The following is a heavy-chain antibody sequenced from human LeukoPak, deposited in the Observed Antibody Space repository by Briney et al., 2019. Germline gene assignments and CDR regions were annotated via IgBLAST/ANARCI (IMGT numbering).Heavy chain of an antibody. CDR3: ARGSLAAAGDVFDY. V-gene: IGHV4-59*01. J-gene: IGHJ4*02. D-gene: IGHD6-13*01. CDR2: IYYSGST. CDR1: GGSISSYY. Sequence: SGTLSLTCTVSGGSISSYYWSWIRQPPGKGLEWIGYIYYSGSTNYNPSLKSRVTISVDTSKNQFSLKLSSVTAADTAVYYCARGSLAAAGDVFDYWGQGTLVTVSS.